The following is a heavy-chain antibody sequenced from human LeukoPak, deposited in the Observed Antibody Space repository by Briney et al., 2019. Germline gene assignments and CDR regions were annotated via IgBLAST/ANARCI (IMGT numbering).Heavy chain of an antibody. J-gene: IGHJ3*02. CDR2: ISYDGSNK. CDR1: GYTFTDYY. D-gene: IGHD1-26*01. V-gene: IGHV3-30-3*01. CDR3: ARAMYSGSYRAFDI. Sequence: SCKASGYTFTDYYMHWVRQAPGKGLEWVAVISYDGSNKYYADSVKGRFTISRDNSKNTLYLQMNSLRAEDTAVYYCARAMYSGSYRAFDIWGQGTMVTVSS.